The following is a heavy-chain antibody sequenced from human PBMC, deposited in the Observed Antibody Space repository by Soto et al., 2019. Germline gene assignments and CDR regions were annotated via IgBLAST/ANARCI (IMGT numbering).Heavy chain of an antibody. V-gene: IGHV1-69*01. Sequence: QVQLEQSGPEVKRPGTSVKVSCKASGGAFGRYSVSWVRQAPGQGLEWIGGVIPVFNTSNYSLKFQGRVAIFADLSTSTVFMELRGLRSEDTALYYCARGDEMTAVTIFEYWGQGTLVTVSS. CDR3: ARGDEMTAVTIFEY. D-gene: IGHD4-17*01. CDR1: GGAFGRYS. J-gene: IGHJ4*02. CDR2: VIPVFNTS.